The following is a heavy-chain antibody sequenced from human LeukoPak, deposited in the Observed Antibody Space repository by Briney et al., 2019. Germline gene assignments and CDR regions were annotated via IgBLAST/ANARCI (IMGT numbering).Heavy chain of an antibody. D-gene: IGHD5-24*01. CDR2: ISSSGSTI. Sequence: PGVSLRLSCAASGFTFSDYYMCWIRQAPGKGLEWVSYISSSGSTIYYADSVKGQFTISRDNAKNSLYLQMNSLRAEDTAVYYCARRGGGYNSPALGYWGQGTLVTVSS. CDR3: ARRGGGYNSPALGY. V-gene: IGHV3-11*01. CDR1: GFTFSDYY. J-gene: IGHJ4*02.